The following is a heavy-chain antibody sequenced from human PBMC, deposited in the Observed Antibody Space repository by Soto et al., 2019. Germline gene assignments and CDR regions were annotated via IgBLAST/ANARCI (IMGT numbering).Heavy chain of an antibody. CDR3: ARHSYYYGSTYGCWLDP. CDR1: GDSISSGGYY. D-gene: IGHD3-10*01. V-gene: IGHV4-31*03. Sequence: SETLSLTCTVSGDSISSGGYYWSWIRQHPGKGLEWIGYIYYSGTTYYNPSLESRVTISADTSENQFSLKLSSVTAADTAVYYCARHSYYYGSTYGCWLDPWGQGTLVTVSS. J-gene: IGHJ5*02. CDR2: IYYSGTT.